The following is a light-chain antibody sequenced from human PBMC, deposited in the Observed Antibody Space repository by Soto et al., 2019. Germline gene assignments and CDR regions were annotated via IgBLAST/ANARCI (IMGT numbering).Light chain of an antibody. J-gene: IGLJ3*02. Sequence: QLVLTQPPSASGTPGQSVTISCSGSSSNIGDNLVSWYQQLPGTAPKLLIYRNNQRPSGVPERFSGSKSGTSASLAISGLQSEDEADYYCAAWDDSLDGVFGGGTKLTVL. V-gene: IGLV1-44*01. CDR1: SSNIGDNL. CDR2: RNN. CDR3: AAWDDSLDGV.